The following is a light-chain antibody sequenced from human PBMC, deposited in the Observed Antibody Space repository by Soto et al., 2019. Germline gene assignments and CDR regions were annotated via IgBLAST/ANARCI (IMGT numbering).Light chain of an antibody. CDR2: NNN. V-gene: IGLV1-44*01. CDR1: RSNIGNNA. CDR3: AAWDDSLNARGV. Sequence: QSVLTQPPSASGTPGQRVTISCSGSRSNIGNNAVSWYQQLPGTAPKLLIYNNNQRPSAVPDRFSGSKSGTSASLAISGLQSEDEADYYCAAWDDSLNARGVFGGGTQLTVL. J-gene: IGLJ3*02.